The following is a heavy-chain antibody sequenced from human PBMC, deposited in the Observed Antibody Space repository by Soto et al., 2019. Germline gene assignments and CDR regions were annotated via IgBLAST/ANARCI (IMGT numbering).Heavy chain of an antibody. Sequence: PGGSLRLSCAASGFTFSSYAMSWVRQAPGKGLEWVSAISGSGGSTYYADSVKGRFTISRDNSKNTLYLQMNSLRAEYTAVYYCAKDEPRLGYCSGGSCSTPFDYWGQGTLVTVSS. D-gene: IGHD2-15*01. CDR3: AKDEPRLGYCSGGSCSTPFDY. CDR1: GFTFSSYA. CDR2: ISGSGGST. J-gene: IGHJ4*02. V-gene: IGHV3-23*01.